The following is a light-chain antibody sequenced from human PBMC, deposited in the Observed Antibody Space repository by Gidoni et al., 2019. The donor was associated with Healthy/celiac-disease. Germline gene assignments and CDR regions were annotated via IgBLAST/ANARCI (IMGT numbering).Light chain of an antibody. CDR1: ALPKQY. CDR3: QSADSSGTYEV. V-gene: IGLV3-25*02. Sequence: SYELTQPPSVSVSPGQTARITCSGDALPKQYTYWYQQEPGQAPVLVLYKDSERPSGIPGRFSGSTSGTTVTLTIIGVQAEDEADCYCQSADSSGTYEVFGGAT. J-gene: IGLJ3*02. CDR2: KDS.